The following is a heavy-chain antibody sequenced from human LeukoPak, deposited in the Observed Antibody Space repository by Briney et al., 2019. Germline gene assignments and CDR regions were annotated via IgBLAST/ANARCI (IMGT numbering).Heavy chain of an antibody. J-gene: IGHJ6*04. CDR1: GGTFSSYA. V-gene: IGHV1-69*13. D-gene: IGHD1-14*01. CDR2: IIPIFGTA. CDR3: ARIPPEGPYYYYYGMDV. Sequence: SVKVSCKASGGTFSSYAISWVRQAPGQGLELMGGIIPIFGTANYAQKFQGRVTITADESTSTAYMELSSLRSEDKAVYYCARIPPEGPYYYYYGMDVWGKGTTVTVSS.